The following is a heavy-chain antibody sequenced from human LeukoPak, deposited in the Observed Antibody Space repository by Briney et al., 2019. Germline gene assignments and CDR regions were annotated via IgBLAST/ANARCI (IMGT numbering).Heavy chain of an antibody. CDR3: ARGSSSTSCPTDY. J-gene: IGHJ4*02. Sequence: GASVKVSCKASGYTFTGYYMHWVRQAPGQGLEWMGWINPNSGGTNYAQKFQGRVTMTRDTSISTAYMELSRLRSDDTAVYYCARGSSSTSCPTDYWGQGTLVTVSS. D-gene: IGHD2-2*01. CDR1: GYTFTGYY. V-gene: IGHV1-2*02. CDR2: INPNSGGT.